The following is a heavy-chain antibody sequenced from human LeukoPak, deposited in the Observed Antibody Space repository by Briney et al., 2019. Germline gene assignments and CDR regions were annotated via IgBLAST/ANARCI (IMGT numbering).Heavy chain of an antibody. Sequence: GESLKISCKGSGYIFTSYWIGWVRQMPGKGLEWMGIIYPGDSNTKYSPSVQGQVTISVDKSISTAYLQWSSLQASDTAMYYCARALRITFGGGRGAFDIWGQGTMVTVSS. J-gene: IGHJ3*02. V-gene: IGHV5-51*01. CDR2: IYPGDSNT. CDR1: GYIFTSYW. D-gene: IGHD3-16*01. CDR3: ARALRITFGGGRGAFDI.